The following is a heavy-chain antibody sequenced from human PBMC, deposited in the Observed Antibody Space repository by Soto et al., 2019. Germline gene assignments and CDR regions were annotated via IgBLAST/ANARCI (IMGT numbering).Heavy chain of an antibody. Sequence: GGSLRLSCAASGFTFSNAWMSWVRQAPGEGLEWVGRIKSKTDGGTTDYAAPVKGRFTISRDDSKNTLYLQMNSLKTEDTAVYYCTGGYCSGGSCTRGWYYFDYWGQGTLVTVSS. CDR3: TGGYCSGGSCTRGWYYFDY. D-gene: IGHD2-15*01. CDR2: IKSKTDGGTT. CDR1: GFTFSNAW. J-gene: IGHJ4*02. V-gene: IGHV3-15*01.